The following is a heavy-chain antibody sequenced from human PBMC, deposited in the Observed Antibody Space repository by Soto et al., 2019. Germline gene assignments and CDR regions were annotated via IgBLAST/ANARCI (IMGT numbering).Heavy chain of an antibody. Sequence: PGGSLRLSCAASGFSLTNYAMHWVRQAPGKGLEWVAFLSYDGDDEFYGDSVKGRFTISRDTSENTLYLQMNSLRTDDTAVYYCAKEGVGRTFDYWGQGTLVTVSS. V-gene: IGHV3-30*18. CDR3: AKEGVGRTFDY. J-gene: IGHJ4*02. CDR1: GFSLTNYA. CDR2: LSYDGDDE.